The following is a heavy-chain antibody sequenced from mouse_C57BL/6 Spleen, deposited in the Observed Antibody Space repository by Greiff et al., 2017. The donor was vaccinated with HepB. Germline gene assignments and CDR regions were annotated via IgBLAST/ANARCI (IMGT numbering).Heavy chain of an antibody. J-gene: IGHJ2*01. V-gene: IGHV1-54*01. CDR2: INPGSGGT. CDR3: ALIYYGNPDYFDY. CDR1: GYAFTNYL. D-gene: IGHD2-1*01. Sequence: QVQLQQSGAELVRPGTSVKVSCKASGYAFTNYLIEWVKQRPGQGLEWIGVINPGSGGTNYNEKFKGKATLTADKSSSTAYMQLSSLTSEDSAVYFCALIYYGNPDYFDYWGQGTTLTVSS.